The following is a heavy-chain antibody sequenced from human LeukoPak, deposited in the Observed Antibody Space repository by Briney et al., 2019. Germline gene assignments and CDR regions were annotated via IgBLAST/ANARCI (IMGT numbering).Heavy chain of an antibody. Sequence: PGGSLRLSCAASGFTFSSYAMSWVRQAPGKGLEWVSAISGSGGSAYYADSVKGRFTISRDNSKNTLYLQMNSLRAEDTAVYYCAKDKYSSSSGWFDPWGQGTLVTVSS. J-gene: IGHJ5*02. V-gene: IGHV3-23*01. CDR1: GFTFSSYA. CDR3: AKDKYSSSSGWFDP. D-gene: IGHD6-6*01. CDR2: ISGSGGSA.